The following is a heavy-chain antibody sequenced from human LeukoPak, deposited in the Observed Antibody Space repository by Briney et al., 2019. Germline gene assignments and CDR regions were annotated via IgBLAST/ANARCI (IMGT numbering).Heavy chain of an antibody. V-gene: IGHV1-69*13. CDR2: IIPIVGTA. Sequence: SVKVSCKASGGTFSSYAISWVRQAPGQGLEWMGGIIPIVGTANYAQKFQGRVTITADESTSTAYMELSSLRSEDTAVYYCARENCSGGSCYFDTLAYFDYWGQGTLVTVSS. D-gene: IGHD2-15*01. CDR1: GGTFSSYA. CDR3: ARENCSGGSCYFDTLAYFDY. J-gene: IGHJ4*02.